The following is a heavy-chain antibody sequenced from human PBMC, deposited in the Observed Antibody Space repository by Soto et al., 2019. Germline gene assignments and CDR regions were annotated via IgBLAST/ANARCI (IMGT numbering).Heavy chain of an antibody. CDR2: MYYSGSP. J-gene: IGHJ4*02. Sequence: QVQLQESGPGLVKPSQTLSLTCAVSGASLTMVVNYGGGFRQRPGKGLEWIGYMYYSGSPYYNPSLRSRLTMSVDTSKNHFSLKLSSVTAADTAVYYCARGNYGDPYYFDYWGQGILVTVSS. CDR1: GASLTMVVNY. D-gene: IGHD4-17*01. CDR3: ARGNYGDPYYFDY. V-gene: IGHV4-31*11.